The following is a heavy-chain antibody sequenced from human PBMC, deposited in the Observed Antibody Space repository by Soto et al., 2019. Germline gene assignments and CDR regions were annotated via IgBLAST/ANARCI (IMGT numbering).Heavy chain of an antibody. CDR1: GFTFSNYA. CDR3: ARDAYVPDY. CDR2: ISGSGVST. D-gene: IGHD3-16*01. Sequence: EVQLLESGGGLVQPGGSLRLSCEVSGFTFSNYAMSWVRQAPGKGLAWVSGISGSGVSTYYAASVKGRFTISRDNSKNALYLQMNSLGADDTAIYYCARDAYVPDYWGQGTLVDVSS. J-gene: IGHJ4*02. V-gene: IGHV3-23*01.